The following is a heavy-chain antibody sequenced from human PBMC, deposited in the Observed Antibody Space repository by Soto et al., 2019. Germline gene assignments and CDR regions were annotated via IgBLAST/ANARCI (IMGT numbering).Heavy chain of an antibody. D-gene: IGHD1-1*01. CDR3: AGDLEAQIVDY. V-gene: IGHV1-18*01. J-gene: IGHJ4*02. CDR2: ISAYNGNT. CDR1: GYTFTSYG. Sequence: QVQLVQSGAEVKKPGASVKVSCKASGYTFTSYGITWVRQAPGHGLEWMGWISAYNGNTKYAQKLQGRVTMTTDTFTSTAYMELRSLRSDDRAVYYFAGDLEAQIVDYWGQGTLVTVSS.